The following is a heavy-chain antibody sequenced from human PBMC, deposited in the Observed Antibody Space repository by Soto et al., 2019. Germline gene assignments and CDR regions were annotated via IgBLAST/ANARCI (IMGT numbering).Heavy chain of an antibody. CDR2: IDSGSSTI. Sequence: EVQLVQSGGGLVKPGGSRRLSCAASGFSFSLYTMTWVRQAPGKGREWVGSIDSGSSTIHYAESMKGRFTISRDNAKKSLYLQMNSLRAEDTAVYYCASARVVAILPDIYWGQGTLVTVSS. CDR3: ASARVVAILPDIY. V-gene: IGHV3-21*02. J-gene: IGHJ4*02. D-gene: IGHD2-21*01. CDR1: GFSFSLYT.